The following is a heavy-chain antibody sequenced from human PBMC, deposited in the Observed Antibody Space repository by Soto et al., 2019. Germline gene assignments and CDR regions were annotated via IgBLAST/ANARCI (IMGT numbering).Heavy chain of an antibody. CDR3: ARVATIFGVVIAEWFDP. Sequence: PSEPLSPTCAVYGGSFSGYYWSWIRQPPGKGLEWIGEINHSGSTNYNPSLKSRVTISVDTSKSQFSLKLSSVTAADTAVYYCARVATIFGVVIAEWFDPWGQGTLVTVSS. CDR1: GGSFSGYY. CDR2: INHSGST. D-gene: IGHD3-3*01. J-gene: IGHJ5*02. V-gene: IGHV4-34*01.